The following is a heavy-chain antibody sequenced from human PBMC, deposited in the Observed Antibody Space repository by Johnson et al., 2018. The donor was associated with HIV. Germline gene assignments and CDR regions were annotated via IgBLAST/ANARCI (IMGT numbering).Heavy chain of an antibody. J-gene: IGHJ3*02. CDR3: TTGNGGAFDI. V-gene: IGHV3-15*01. CDR2: IKSKTDGGTT. CDR1: GFTFGDYA. Sequence: VQLVESGGGLVQPGRSLRLSCTASGFTFGDYAMNWVRQAPGKGLEWVGRIKSKTDGGTTDYAAPVKGRFTISRDDSKNTLYLQMNRLKTEDTAVYYCTTGNGGAFDIWGQGTMVTVSS.